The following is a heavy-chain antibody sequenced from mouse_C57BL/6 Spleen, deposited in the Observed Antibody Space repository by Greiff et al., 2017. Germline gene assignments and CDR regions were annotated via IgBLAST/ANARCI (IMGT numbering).Heavy chain of an antibody. CDR2: INPNNGGT. CDR3: ARSFYDYDGPWYFDV. CDR1: GYTFTDYY. J-gene: IGHJ1*03. Sequence: EVQLQQSGPELVKPGASVKISCKASGYTFTDYYMNWVKQSHGKSLEWIGDINPNNGGTSYNQKFKGKATLTVDKSSSTAYMELRSLTSEDSAVYYCARSFYDYDGPWYFDVWGTGTTVTVSS. V-gene: IGHV1-26*01. D-gene: IGHD2-4*01.